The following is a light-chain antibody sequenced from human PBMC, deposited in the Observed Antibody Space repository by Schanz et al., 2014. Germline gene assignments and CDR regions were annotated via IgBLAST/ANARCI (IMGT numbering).Light chain of an antibody. CDR1: SSNIGSNT. CDR2: SNI. J-gene: IGLJ2*01. CDR3: AAWDDSLNGRGV. V-gene: IGLV1-44*01. Sequence: QSVLTQPPSVSGAPGQRVTISCSGSSSNIGSNTVHWYQQLPGTAPKLLIYSNIQRPSGVPDRFSGSKSGTSASLAISGLQSEDEADYYCAAWDDSLNGRGVFGGGTKLTVL.